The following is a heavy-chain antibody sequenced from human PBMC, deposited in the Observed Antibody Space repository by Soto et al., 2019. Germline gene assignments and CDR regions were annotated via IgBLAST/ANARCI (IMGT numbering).Heavy chain of an antibody. J-gene: IGHJ4*02. CDR1: GYTFTSYG. D-gene: IGHD1-1*01. Sequence: QVHLVQSGAEVKKPGASVKVSCKGSGYTFTSYGITWVRQAPGQGLEWMGWISAHNGNTDYAQKLQGRVTVTRDTSTSTAYLELRSLRSDDTAVYYCARGRYGDYWGQGALVTVSS. CDR3: ARGRYGDY. V-gene: IGHV1-18*01. CDR2: ISAHNGNT.